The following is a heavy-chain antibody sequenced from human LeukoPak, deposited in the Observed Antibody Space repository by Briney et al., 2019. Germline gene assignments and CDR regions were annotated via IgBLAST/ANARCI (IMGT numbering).Heavy chain of an antibody. D-gene: IGHD3-10*01. J-gene: IGHJ4*02. V-gene: IGHV4-39*01. CDR1: GGSISSSSYY. CDR3: AGGRITMVREPLDY. Sequence: SETLSLTCTVSGGSISSSSYYWGWIRQPPGKGLEWIGSIYYSGSTYYNPSLKSRVTISVDTSKNQFSLKLSSVTAADTAVYYCAGGRITMVREPLDYWGQGTLVTVSS. CDR2: IYYSGST.